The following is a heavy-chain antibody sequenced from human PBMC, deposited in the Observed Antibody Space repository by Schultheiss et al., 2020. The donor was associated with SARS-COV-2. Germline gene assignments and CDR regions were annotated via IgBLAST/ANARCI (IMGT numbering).Heavy chain of an antibody. Sequence: GESLKISCKGSGYSFTSYWISWVRQMPGKGLEWMGRIDPSDSYTNYSPSFQGHVTISADKSISTAYLQWSSLNASDTAMYYCARFASGHDAFDIWGQGTMVTVSS. D-gene: IGHD6-13*01. V-gene: IGHV5-10-1*01. CDR2: IDPSDSYT. CDR1: GYSFTSYW. CDR3: ARFASGHDAFDI. J-gene: IGHJ3*02.